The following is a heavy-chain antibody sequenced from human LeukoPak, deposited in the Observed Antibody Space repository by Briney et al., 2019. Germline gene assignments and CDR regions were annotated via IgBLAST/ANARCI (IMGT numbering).Heavy chain of an antibody. CDR3: ATASSNCSSTSCLLTWFDP. J-gene: IGHJ5*02. D-gene: IGHD2-2*01. Sequence: SATLSLTCAVYGGSFSGYYWSWIHQPPGKGLEWIGEINHSGSTNYNPSLKSRVTISVATSKNQFSLKLSSVTAADTAVYYCATASSNCSSTSCLLTWFDPWGQGTLVTVSS. CDR1: GGSFSGYY. V-gene: IGHV4-34*01. CDR2: INHSGST.